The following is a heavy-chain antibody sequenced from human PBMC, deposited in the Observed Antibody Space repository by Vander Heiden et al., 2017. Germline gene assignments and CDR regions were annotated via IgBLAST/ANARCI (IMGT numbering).Heavy chain of an antibody. D-gene: IGHD3-16*02. Sequence: QVQLQQWGAGLLKPSETLSLTCAVYGGSFSGYYWSWIRQPPGKGLEWIGEINHSGSTNYNPSLKSRVTISVDTSKNQFSLKLSSVTAADTAVYYCARVQRASFRYFGAFDIWGQGTMVTVSS. CDR3: ARVQRASFRYFGAFDI. J-gene: IGHJ3*02. CDR2: INHSGST. V-gene: IGHV4-34*01. CDR1: GGSFSGYY.